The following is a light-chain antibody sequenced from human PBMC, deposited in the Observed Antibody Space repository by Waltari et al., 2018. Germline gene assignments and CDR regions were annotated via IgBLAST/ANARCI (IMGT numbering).Light chain of an antibody. Sequence: QSVLTQPPSASGTPGQRVTIPCSGRSPNIGATYVYWYPHLPGPAPKLLIYRNNQRPSGVPDRFSGSKSGTSASLDIRGLRSEDEADYYCAAWDDSLSAVVFGGGTKLTVL. CDR1: SPNIGATY. V-gene: IGLV1-47*01. CDR2: RNN. CDR3: AAWDDSLSAVV. J-gene: IGLJ2*01.